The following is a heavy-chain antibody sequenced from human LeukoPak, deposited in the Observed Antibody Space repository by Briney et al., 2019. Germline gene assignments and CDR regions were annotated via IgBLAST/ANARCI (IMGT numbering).Heavy chain of an antibody. J-gene: IGHJ4*02. CDR1: GYTFTSHG. CDR3: ARVEELPYYFDY. CDR2: ISAYNGNT. D-gene: IGHD1-7*01. V-gene: IGHV1-18*01. Sequence: ASVKVSCKASGYTFTSHGISWVRQAPGQGLEWMGWISAYNGNTNYAQKLQGRVTMTTDTSTSTAYMELRSLRSDDTAVYYCARVEELPYYFDYWGQGTLVTVSS.